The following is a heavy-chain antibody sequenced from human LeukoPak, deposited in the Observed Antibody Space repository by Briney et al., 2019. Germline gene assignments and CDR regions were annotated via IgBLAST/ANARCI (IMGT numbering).Heavy chain of an antibody. D-gene: IGHD6-19*01. Sequence: PGGSLRLSCAASGFTFSSYWMSWVRQAPGKGLEWVANIKQDGSEKYYVDSVKGRFTISRDNAKNSLYLQMNSLRAEDTAVYYCARGTGYSSGWYEAEGDYWGQGTLVTVSS. J-gene: IGHJ4*02. CDR2: IKQDGSEK. CDR1: GFTFSSYW. CDR3: ARGTGYSSGWYEAEGDY. V-gene: IGHV3-7*01.